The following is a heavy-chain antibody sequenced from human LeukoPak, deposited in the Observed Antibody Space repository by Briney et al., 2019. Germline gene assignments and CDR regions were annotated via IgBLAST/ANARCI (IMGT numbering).Heavy chain of an antibody. J-gene: IGHJ4*02. V-gene: IGHV3-74*01. D-gene: IGHD2-8*01. CDR1: GFTFSSHR. CDR3: ARDTNGLAY. Sequence: GGSLRLSCAASGFTFSSHRTHWVRQAPGKGLVWVSCVSTDGSTTNYADSVKGRFTISRDNAKNTLYLQMNSLRVEDTAVYYCARDTNGLAYWGLGTRVTVSS. CDR2: VSTDGSTT.